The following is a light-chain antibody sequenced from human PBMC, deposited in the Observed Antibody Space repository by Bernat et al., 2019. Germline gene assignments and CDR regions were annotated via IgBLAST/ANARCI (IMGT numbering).Light chain of an antibody. CDR1: SSNIGSNT. J-gene: IGLJ3*02. V-gene: IGLV1-44*01. CDR3: AAWDASLNGRV. CDR2: STN. Sequence: QSVLTQPPSASGTPGQRVTISCSGSSSNIGSNTVNWYQQLPGTAPKLLIYSTNQRPSGVPDRFSGSQSGTSASLAISGLQSEDEADYYCAAWDASLNGRVFGGGTKLTVL.